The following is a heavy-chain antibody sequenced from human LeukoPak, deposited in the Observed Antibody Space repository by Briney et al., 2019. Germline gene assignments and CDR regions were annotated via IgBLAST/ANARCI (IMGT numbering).Heavy chain of an antibody. D-gene: IGHD6-13*01. CDR1: GGTFTIYA. Sequence: ASVKVSFKASGGTFTIYAISWVRQAPGQGLEWMGGIIPIFGTANYAQKFQGRVTITTDESTSTAYMELSSLRSEDTAVYYCASLSIAAAATSYYYYYLDVWGKGTTVTVSS. J-gene: IGHJ6*03. V-gene: IGHV1-69*05. CDR3: ASLSIAAAATSYYYYYLDV. CDR2: IIPIFGTA.